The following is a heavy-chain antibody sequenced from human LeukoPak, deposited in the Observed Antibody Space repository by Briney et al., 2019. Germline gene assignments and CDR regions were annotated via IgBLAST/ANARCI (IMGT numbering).Heavy chain of an antibody. CDR1: GFTFGDYA. V-gene: IGHV3-49*04. Sequence: GGSLRLSCTASGFTFGDYAMSWVRQAPGKGLEWVGFIRSKAYGGTTEYAASVKGRFTISRDDSKSIAYLQMNSLKTEDTAVYYCTRDGSSGWSFDYWGQGTLVTVSS. J-gene: IGHJ4*02. CDR2: IRSKAYGGTT. CDR3: TRDGSSGWSFDY. D-gene: IGHD6-19*01.